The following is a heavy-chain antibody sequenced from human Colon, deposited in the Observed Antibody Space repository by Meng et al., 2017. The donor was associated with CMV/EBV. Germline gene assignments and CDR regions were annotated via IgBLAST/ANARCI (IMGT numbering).Heavy chain of an antibody. CDR1: GYTFTGYY. D-gene: IGHD2-15*01. J-gene: IGHJ4*02. CDR2: INPNSGGT. CDR3: ATPSGVAGPLRPLDY. V-gene: IGHV1-2*02. Sequence: ASVKVSCKASGYTFTGYYMHWVRRAPGQGLEWMGWINPNSGGTHYAQNFQGRVTMTRDTSISTAYMELSSLRSDDTAVYYCATPSGVAGPLRPLDYWGQGTLVTVSS.